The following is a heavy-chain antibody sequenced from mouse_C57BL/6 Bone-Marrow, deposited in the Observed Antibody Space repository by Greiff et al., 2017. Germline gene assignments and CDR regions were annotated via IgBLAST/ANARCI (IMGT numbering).Heavy chain of an antibody. CDR3: ARRGGGSRRGYCAMDY. CDR1: GYTFTSYW. D-gene: IGHD1-1*01. V-gene: IGHV1-72*01. J-gene: IGHJ4*01. CDR2: IDPNSGGT. Sequence: QVQLQQPGAELVKPGASVKLSCKASGYTFTSYWMHWVKQRPGRGLEWIGRIDPNSGGTKYNEKFKSKATLTVDKPSSTAYMQLSSLTSEGSAVYYCARRGGGSRRGYCAMDYWGRGTSVTVSS.